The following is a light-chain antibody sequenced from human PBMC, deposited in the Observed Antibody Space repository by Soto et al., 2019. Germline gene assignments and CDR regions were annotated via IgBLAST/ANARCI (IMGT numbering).Light chain of an antibody. CDR2: GAS. CDR1: TGAVGSDHY. V-gene: IGLV7-43*01. Sequence: QAVVTQAPSLTGSPGGSVTLTCASTTGAVGSDHYPNWYQQKPGQAPTALIYGASNKPSWTPARFSGSLLAGKAALTMSGVQPEDEAKYYCRPHKGRALVFGGGTKLTVL. J-gene: IGLJ3*02. CDR3: RPHKGRALV.